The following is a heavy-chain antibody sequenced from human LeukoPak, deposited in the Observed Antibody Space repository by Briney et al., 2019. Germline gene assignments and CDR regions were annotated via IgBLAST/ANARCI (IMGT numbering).Heavy chain of an antibody. CDR3: TTGYGHSDFDY. CDR2: IKSKIDGGTT. D-gene: IGHD3-3*02. Sequence: PGGSLRLSCAAPGFTITNARMGGAPQAPGKGLEGVALIKSKIDGGTTDFAAPVKGRFTISIDDSKHTLYLQMNSLKSEDTGVYYCTTGYGHSDFDYWGQGTLVTVSS. J-gene: IGHJ4*02. V-gene: IGHV3-15*01. CDR1: GFTITNAR.